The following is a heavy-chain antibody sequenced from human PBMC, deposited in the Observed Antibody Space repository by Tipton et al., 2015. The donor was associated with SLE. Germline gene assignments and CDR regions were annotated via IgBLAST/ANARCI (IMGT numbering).Heavy chain of an antibody. CDR1: GFTFSNYA. V-gene: IGHV3-30*18. CDR3: AEDRTMVVDAFDI. CDR2: IWYDGSNK. J-gene: IGHJ3*02. D-gene: IGHD4/OR15-4a*01. Sequence: SLRLSCAASGFTFSNYAMARVRQAPGKGLEWVAVIWYDGSNKYYADSVKGRFTISRDNSKNTLYLQMNSLRAEDTAVFYCAEDRTMVVDAFDIWGQGTMVTVSS.